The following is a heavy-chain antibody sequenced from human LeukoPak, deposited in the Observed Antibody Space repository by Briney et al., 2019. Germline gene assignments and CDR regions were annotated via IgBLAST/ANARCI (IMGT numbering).Heavy chain of an antibody. CDR3: ATYYYDSSGYWGDYFDY. CDR2: ISAYNGNT. Sequence: ASVKVSCKASGGTFSSYAISWVRQAPGQGLEWMGWISAYNGNTNYAQKLQGRVTMTTDTSTSTAYMELRSLRSDDTAVYYCATYYYDSSGYWGDYFDYWGQGTLVTVSS. V-gene: IGHV1-18*01. D-gene: IGHD3-22*01. J-gene: IGHJ4*02. CDR1: GGTFSSYA.